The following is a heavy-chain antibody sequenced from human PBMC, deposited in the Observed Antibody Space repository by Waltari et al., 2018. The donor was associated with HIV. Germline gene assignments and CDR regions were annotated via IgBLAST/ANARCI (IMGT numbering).Heavy chain of an antibody. J-gene: IGHJ6*02. CDR1: GFTFSSYA. D-gene: IGHD4-17*01. Sequence: QVQLVESGGGVVQPGRSLRLSCAASGFTFSSYAMHWVRQAPGKGLEWVAVISYDGSNKYYADSVKGRFTISRDNSKNTLYLQMNSLRAEDTAVYYCARDWATVTIWGGMDVWGQGTTVTVSS. CDR3: ARDWATVTIWGGMDV. V-gene: IGHV3-30-3*01. CDR2: ISYDGSNK.